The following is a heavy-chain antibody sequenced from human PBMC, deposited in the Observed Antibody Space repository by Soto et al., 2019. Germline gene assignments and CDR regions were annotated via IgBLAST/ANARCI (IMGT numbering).Heavy chain of an antibody. CDR1: GFSLSTSGVG. J-gene: IGHJ5*02. D-gene: IGHD5-12*01. V-gene: IGHV2-5*01. CDR3: AHSIVATITSSDNWFDP. Sequence: SGPTLVNPTQTLTLTCTFSGFSLSTSGVGVGWIRQPPGNALEWLALIYWNDDKRYSPSLKSRLTITKDTSKNQVVLTMTNMDPVDTATYYCAHSIVATITSSDNWFDPWGQGTLVTVSS. CDR2: IYWNDDK.